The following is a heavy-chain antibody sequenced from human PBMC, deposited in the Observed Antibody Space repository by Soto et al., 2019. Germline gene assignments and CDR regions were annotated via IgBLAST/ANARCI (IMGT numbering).Heavy chain of an antibody. Sequence: PGGSLRLSCTASGFTFGDYAMSWFRQAPGKGLEWVGFIRSKAYGGTTEYAASVKGRFTISRDDSKSIAYLQMNSLKTEDTAVYYCTVWSQGWFGELLAHLWGQGTMVTVSS. CDR3: TVWSQGWFGELLAHL. V-gene: IGHV3-49*03. CDR2: IRSKAYGGTT. CDR1: GFTFGDYA. J-gene: IGHJ3*01. D-gene: IGHD3-10*01.